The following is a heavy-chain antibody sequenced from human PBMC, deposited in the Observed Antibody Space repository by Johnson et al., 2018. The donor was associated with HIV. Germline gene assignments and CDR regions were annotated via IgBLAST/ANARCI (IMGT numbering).Heavy chain of an antibody. CDR3: ATSTSSDAFDI. CDR1: GFTFSSYG. J-gene: IGHJ3*02. D-gene: IGHD1-1*01. Sequence: QVQLVESGGGVVQPGRSLRLSCAASGFTFSSYGMHWVRQAPGKGLEWVAVIWYDGSNKNYSDSVKGRFTISRDNSKNTLYLQMNSLRAEDTAVYYCATSTSSDAFDIWGQGTMVTVSS. V-gene: IGHV3-33*01. CDR2: IWYDGSNK.